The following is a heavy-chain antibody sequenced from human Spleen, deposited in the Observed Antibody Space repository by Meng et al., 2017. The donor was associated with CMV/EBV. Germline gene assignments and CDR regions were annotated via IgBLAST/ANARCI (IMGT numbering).Heavy chain of an antibody. CDR1: VFLLSTGGVG. Sequence: FSVFLLSTGGVGVGWFRPPPGTALEWLALINWNDEKRYRPSLQTRLTISKDTSKNQVVLTMANVDPADTATYYCARAVTIFGVVKFDYWGQGSLVTVSS. CDR3: ARAVTIFGVVKFDY. J-gene: IGHJ4*02. CDR2: INWNDEK. V-gene: IGHV2-5*01. D-gene: IGHD3-3*01.